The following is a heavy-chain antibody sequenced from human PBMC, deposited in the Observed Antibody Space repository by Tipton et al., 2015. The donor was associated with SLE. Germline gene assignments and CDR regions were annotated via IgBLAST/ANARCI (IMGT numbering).Heavy chain of an antibody. CDR1: GGSISSHY. CDR3: ARGGGNRGILDY. J-gene: IGHJ4*02. Sequence: LSLTCTVSGGSISSHYWSWIRQPPGQGLEGVGYSYYSGSTNYNPSLKSRVTISVDTSKNQFSLKLSPVTAADTAVYYCARGGGNRGILDYWGQGTLVTVSS. D-gene: IGHD4-23*01. V-gene: IGHV4-59*11. CDR2: SYYSGST.